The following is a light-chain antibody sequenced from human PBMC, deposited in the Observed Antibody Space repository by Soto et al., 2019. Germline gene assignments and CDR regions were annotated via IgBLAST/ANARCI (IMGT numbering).Light chain of an antibody. Sequence: EVVMTQSPATLSVSPGERATLSCRASQSVDSNLAWYQQKPGQAPRLLIYRASTRAAGIPDTFSGSGSGTEFTLTISRLQSEYFAVYYCQQYNDWPYNFGQGTKLDIK. V-gene: IGKV3-15*01. CDR2: RAS. J-gene: IGKJ2*01. CDR1: QSVDSN. CDR3: QQYNDWPYN.